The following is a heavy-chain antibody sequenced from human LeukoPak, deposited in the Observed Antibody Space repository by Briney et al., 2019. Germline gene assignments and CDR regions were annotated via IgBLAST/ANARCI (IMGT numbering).Heavy chain of an antibody. CDR2: ISYDGSNK. Sequence: GGSLRLSCAASGFTFSSYGMHWVRQAPGKGLEWVAVISYDGSNKYYADSVKGRFTISRDNSKNTLYLQMNSLRAEDTAVYYCARDDYSNYDYWGQGTLVTVSS. D-gene: IGHD4-11*01. CDR1: GFTFSSYG. CDR3: ARDDYSNYDY. V-gene: IGHV3-30*03. J-gene: IGHJ4*02.